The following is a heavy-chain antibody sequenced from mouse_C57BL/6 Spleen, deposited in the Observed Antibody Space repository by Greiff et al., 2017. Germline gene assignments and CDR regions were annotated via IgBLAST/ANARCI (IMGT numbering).Heavy chain of an antibody. CDR3: TRSDGYPPIDY. J-gene: IGHJ4*01. Sequence: DVKLVESGGGLVQPGGSMKLSCVASGFTFSNYWMNWVRQSPEKGLEWVAQIRLKSDNYAKHYAESGKGRFTISRDDTTSSVYLKMNNLRDEDTGIYYCTRSDGYPPIDYWGQGTSVTVSS. CDR1: GFTFSNYW. CDR2: IRLKSDNYAK. V-gene: IGHV6-3*01. D-gene: IGHD2-3*01.